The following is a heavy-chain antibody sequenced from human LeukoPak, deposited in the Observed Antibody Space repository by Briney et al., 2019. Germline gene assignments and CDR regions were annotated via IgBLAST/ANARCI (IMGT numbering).Heavy chain of an antibody. J-gene: IGHJ4*02. CDR2: INHSGST. Sequence: PSETLSLTCAVYGGSFSGYYWSWIRQPPGKGLEWIGEINHSGSTNYNPSLKSRVTISVDTSKNQFSLKLNSVTAADTAAYYCARGGLWPFDYWGQGTLVTVSS. CDR1: GGSFSGYY. D-gene: IGHD3-16*01. V-gene: IGHV4-34*01. CDR3: ARGGLWPFDY.